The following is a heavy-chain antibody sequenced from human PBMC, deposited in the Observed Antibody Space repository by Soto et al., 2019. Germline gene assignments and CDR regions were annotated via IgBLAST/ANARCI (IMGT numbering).Heavy chain of an antibody. CDR2: MNPKDGNA. CDR3: ARRKERSGPYYLDH. CDR1: GFTFITYD. V-gene: IGHV1-8*01. D-gene: IGHD6-25*01. J-gene: IGHJ4*02. Sequence: ASVKVSGKASGFTFITYDFSWVRQAAGQGREWIGWMNPKDGNAGFAQQFRGRINMTRNSSLSTAYLEVSSLGSDDSVVYFCARRKERSGPYYLDHWGRGPQVTVSS.